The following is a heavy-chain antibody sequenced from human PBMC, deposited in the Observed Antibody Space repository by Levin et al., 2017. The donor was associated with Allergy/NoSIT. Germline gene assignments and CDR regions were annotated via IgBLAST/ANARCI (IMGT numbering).Heavy chain of an antibody. D-gene: IGHD6-19*01. CDR2: ISGSGDTA. Sequence: GESLKISCTASGFNFRNYAMSWVRQVPVKGLEWISGISGSGDTANYADSVRGRFSVSRDNSKNELYLFMHNLRADDTARYYCAKDLSSSRGWNYGDSWGQGVVVTVSS. CDR1: GFNFRNYA. CDR3: AKDLSSSRGWNYGDS. J-gene: IGHJ4*02. V-gene: IGHV3-23*01.